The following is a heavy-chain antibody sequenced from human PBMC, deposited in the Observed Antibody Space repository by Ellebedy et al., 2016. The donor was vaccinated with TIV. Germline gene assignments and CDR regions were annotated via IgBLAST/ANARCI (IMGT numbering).Heavy chain of an antibody. D-gene: IGHD4-23*01. CDR2: VYSSGLT. CDR1: GGSVSNTMYY. CDR3: TRQRWYSTHYYIED. V-gene: IGHV4-39*01. J-gene: IGHJ4*02. Sequence: SETLSLTXSVSGGSVSNTMYYWGWIRQPPGKGLEWIGNVYSSGLTYYNPSLKSRVTVSGDTSKNQFSLKLASVTAADTAVYYCTRQRWYSTHYYIEDWGQGTLVTVSS.